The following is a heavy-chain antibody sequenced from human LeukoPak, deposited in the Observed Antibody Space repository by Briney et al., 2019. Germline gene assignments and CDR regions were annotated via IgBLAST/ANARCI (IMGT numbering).Heavy chain of an antibody. Sequence: GASVKVSCKASGYTFTGYYMHWVRQAPGQGLEWMGWINPNSGGTNYAQKFQGRVTMTRDTSISTAYMELSRLRSDDTAVYYCARNHDSSGYYAGWFDPWGQGTLVTVSS. D-gene: IGHD3-22*01. CDR1: GYTFTGYY. CDR3: ARNHDSSGYYAGWFDP. J-gene: IGHJ5*02. CDR2: INPNSGGT. V-gene: IGHV1-2*02.